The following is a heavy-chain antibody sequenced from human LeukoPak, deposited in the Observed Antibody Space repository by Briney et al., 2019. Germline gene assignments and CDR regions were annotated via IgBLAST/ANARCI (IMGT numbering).Heavy chain of an antibody. CDR1: GGTFSSYT. J-gene: IGHJ4*02. D-gene: IGHD2-2*01. Sequence: SVKVSCKASGGTFSSYTISWVRQAPGQGLEWMGRIIPILGIANYAQKFQGRVTITADKSTSTAYMELSSLRSEDTAVYYRARLVPAATPDSKNRDCWGQGTLVTVSS. CDR3: ARLVPAATPDSKNRDC. CDR2: IIPILGIA. V-gene: IGHV1-69*02.